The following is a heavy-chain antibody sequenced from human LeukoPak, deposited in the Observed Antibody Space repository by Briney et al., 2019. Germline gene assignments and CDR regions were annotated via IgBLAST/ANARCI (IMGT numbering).Heavy chain of an antibody. V-gene: IGHV5-51*01. CDR1: GYSFTSYW. J-gene: IGHJ5*02. CDR2: IYPGDSDT. D-gene: IGHD6-13*01. CDR3: ARQVVSSIAAAGDWFDP. Sequence: GESLKISCKGSGYSFTSYWIGWVRQMPGKGLEWMGIIYPGDSDTRYSPSFQGQVTISADKSISTAYLQWSSLKASDTAMYYCARQVVSSIAAAGDWFDPWGQGTLVTVSS.